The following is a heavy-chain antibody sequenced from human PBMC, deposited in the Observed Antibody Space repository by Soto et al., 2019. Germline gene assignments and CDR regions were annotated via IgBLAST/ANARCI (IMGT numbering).Heavy chain of an antibody. CDR3: ARVDTDIDSDF. Sequence: GGSLRLSCAASGFTFSDYYMSWIRQAPGKGLESVSYISSSSIYTNYADSVKGRFTISRDNDKNSLYLQMNSLRAEDTAVYYCARVDTDIDSDFWGHGILVSVSS. V-gene: IGHV3-11*05. CDR2: ISSSSIYT. CDR1: GFTFSDYY. D-gene: IGHD5-18*01. J-gene: IGHJ4*01.